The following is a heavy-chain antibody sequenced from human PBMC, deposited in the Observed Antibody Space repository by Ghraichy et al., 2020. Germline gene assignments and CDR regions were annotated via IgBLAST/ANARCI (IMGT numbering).Heavy chain of an antibody. J-gene: IGHJ4*02. CDR1: GFTFNDYA. V-gene: IGHV3-30-3*01. D-gene: IGHD3-22*01. Sequence: GGSLRLSCAASGFTFNDYAMHWVRQAPGKGLEWVAFIAYDGSNKYHSDSVKGRFTISRDNSKNTLYLQMNSLKTEDTAVYYCARVSNYYDSSGYFDYWGQGTLVTVSS. CDR3: ARVSNYYDSSGYFDY. CDR2: IAYDGSNK.